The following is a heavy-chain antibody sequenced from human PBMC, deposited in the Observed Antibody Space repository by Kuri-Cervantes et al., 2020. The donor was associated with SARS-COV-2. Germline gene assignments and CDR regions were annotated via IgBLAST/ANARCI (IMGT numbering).Heavy chain of an antibody. CDR2: IKSKTDGGTT. J-gene: IGHJ6*02. V-gene: IGHV3-15*01. D-gene: IGHD6-6*01. CDR1: GFTFSNAW. CDR3: TSIGRIAAPKKYYYYYYGMDV. Sequence: GGSLRLSCAASGFTFSNAWMSWVRQAPGKGLEWVGRIKSKTDGGTTDYAAPVKGRFTISRDDSKNTLYLQMNSLKTEDTAVYYCTSIGRIAAPKKYYYYYYGMDVWGQGTTVTVSS.